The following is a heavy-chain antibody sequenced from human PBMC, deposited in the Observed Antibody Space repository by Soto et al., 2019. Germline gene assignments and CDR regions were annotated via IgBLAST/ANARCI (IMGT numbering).Heavy chain of an antibody. CDR2: IIPIFGTA. CDR1: GGTFSSYA. J-gene: IGHJ6*02. V-gene: IGHV1-69*12. D-gene: IGHD3-10*01. Sequence: QVQLVQSGAEVKKPGSSVKVSCKASGGTFSSYAISWVRQSPGQGLEWMGGIIPIFGTADYAQKVQGRVTITADESTSTAYMELSSLRSEDTAVYYCASIRANTYYYGMDVWGQGTTVTVSS. CDR3: ASIRANTYYYGMDV.